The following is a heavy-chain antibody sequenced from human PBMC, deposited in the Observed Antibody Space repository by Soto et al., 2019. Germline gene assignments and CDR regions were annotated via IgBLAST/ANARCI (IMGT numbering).Heavy chain of an antibody. CDR2: ISADNGDT. CDR3: ARDWSRYYDNSGMIWFY. J-gene: IGHJ4*02. D-gene: IGHD3-22*01. V-gene: IGHV1-18*04. Sequence: QLQLVQSGGEVKKPGASVKVSCKASGYTFRSYGISWVRQAPGQGLEWVVWISADNGDTHYAPKFQDRITLTTETSTVTAYMELRSLRLYDTAVYYCARDWSRYYDNSGMIWFYWGQGSLVTVSS. CDR1: GYTFRSYG.